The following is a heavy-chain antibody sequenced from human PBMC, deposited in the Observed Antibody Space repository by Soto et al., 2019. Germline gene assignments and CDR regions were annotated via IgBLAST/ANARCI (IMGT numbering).Heavy chain of an antibody. D-gene: IGHD6-6*01. CDR1: GFTFSSYA. CDR3: ARDLAARPVGWFDP. V-gene: IGHV3-30-3*01. J-gene: IGHJ5*02. CDR2: ISYDGSNK. Sequence: QVQLVESGGGVVQPGRSLRLSCAASGFTFSSYAMHWVRQAPGKGLEWVAVISYDGSNKYYADSVKGRFTISRDNSKNTLYLQMHSLRAKDMAVYYCARDLAARPVGWFDPLGQGILVTVSS.